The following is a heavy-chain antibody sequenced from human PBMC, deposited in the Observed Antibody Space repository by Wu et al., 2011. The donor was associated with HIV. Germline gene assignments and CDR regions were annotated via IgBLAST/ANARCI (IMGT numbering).Heavy chain of an antibody. J-gene: IGHJ4*02. CDR1: GGTFNLYT. CDR3: ARPAPLRWFLEY. D-gene: IGHD4-23*01. Sequence: QVQLVQSGAAVKKPGSSVRVSCKASGGTFNLYTMNWVRQAPGQGLEWMGRIIPVSETTNYAEKFQGRVTITADESTSTVYMELSSLRSDDTAVYFCARPAPLRWFLEYWGQGTLGYRLL. V-gene: IGHV1-69*18. CDR2: IIPVSETT.